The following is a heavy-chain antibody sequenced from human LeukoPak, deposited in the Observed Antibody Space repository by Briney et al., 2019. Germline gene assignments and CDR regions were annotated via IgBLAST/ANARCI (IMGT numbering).Heavy chain of an antibody. CDR2: INHSGST. Sequence: SETLSLTCAVYGGSFSGYYWSWIRQPPGKGLECIGEINHSGSTNYNPSLKSRLTISVDTSQNQFHLQLISVTAADTAVYYCARGPQIFGVVNLKGPFDYWGQGTLVTVSS. D-gene: IGHD3-3*01. CDR3: ARGPQIFGVVNLKGPFDY. CDR1: GGSFSGYY. J-gene: IGHJ4*02. V-gene: IGHV4-34*01.